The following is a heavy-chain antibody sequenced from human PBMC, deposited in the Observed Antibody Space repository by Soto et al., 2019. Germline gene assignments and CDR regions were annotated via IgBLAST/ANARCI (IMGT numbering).Heavy chain of an antibody. CDR3: ARGRFPTYSNDNWFDP. D-gene: IGHD4-4*01. V-gene: IGHV4-31*03. CDR1: GGSISSGGYY. Sequence: SETLSLTCTVSGGSISSGGYYWSWIRQHPGKGLEWIGYIYYSGSTYYNPSLKSRVTISVDTSKNQYSLKLSSVTAADTAVYYCARGRFPTYSNDNWFDPWGQGTLVTVSS. J-gene: IGHJ5*02. CDR2: IYYSGST.